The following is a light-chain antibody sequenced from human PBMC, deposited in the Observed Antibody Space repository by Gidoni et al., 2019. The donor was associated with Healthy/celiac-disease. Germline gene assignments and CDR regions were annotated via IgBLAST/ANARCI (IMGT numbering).Light chain of an antibody. CDR3: LQDYNYPLWT. CDR2: AAS. J-gene: IGKJ1*01. CDR1: QGIRND. Sequence: AIQMTQSPSSLSASVGDRVTITCRASQGIRNDLGWYQQKPGKAPKLLIYAASSLQSGVPSRFSGSGSGTDFTLTISSLQPEDFATYYCLQDYNYPLWTFGQXTKVEIK. V-gene: IGKV1-6*01.